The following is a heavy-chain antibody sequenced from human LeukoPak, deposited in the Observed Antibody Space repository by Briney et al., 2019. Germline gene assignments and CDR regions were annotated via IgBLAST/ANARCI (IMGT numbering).Heavy chain of an antibody. CDR3: ARGFPGVTMVRGGYPRYYYYYYMDV. Sequence: PSETLSLTCAVYGGSFSGYYWSWIRQPPGKGLEWIGEINHSGSTNYNPSLKSRVTISVDTSKNQFSLKLSSVTAADTAVYYCARGFPGVTMVRGGYPRYYYYYYMDVWGKGTTVTVSS. V-gene: IGHV4-34*01. CDR1: GGSFSGYY. CDR2: INHSGST. D-gene: IGHD3-10*01. J-gene: IGHJ6*03.